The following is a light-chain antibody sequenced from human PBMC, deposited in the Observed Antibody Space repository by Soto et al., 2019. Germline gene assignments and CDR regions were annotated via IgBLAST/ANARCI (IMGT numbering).Light chain of an antibody. Sequence: DIVMTQSPDSLTVSLGERATINCKSSQSVLFSSNNKNYLAWYQQKPGQPPILLIYWASTRQSGVPDRFSGSGYGTDFTLTINSLQAEDVAVYYCQQYYSIPWTFGQGTKVEIK. J-gene: IGKJ1*01. CDR3: QQYYSIPWT. V-gene: IGKV4-1*01. CDR1: QSVLFSSNNKNY. CDR2: WAS.